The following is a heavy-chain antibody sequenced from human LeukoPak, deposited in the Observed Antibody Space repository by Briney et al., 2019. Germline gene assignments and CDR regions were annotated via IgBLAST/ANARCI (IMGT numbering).Heavy chain of an antibody. CDR3: ARLAKSYYYYYYGMDV. CDR1: GGSISSYY. Sequence: PSETLSLTCTVSGGSISSYYWSSTRQPPGKGLEWIGYIYYSGSTNYNPSLKSRVTISVDTSKNQFSLKLSSVTAADTAVYYCARLAKSYYYYYYGMDVWGQGTTVTVSS. CDR2: IYYSGST. V-gene: IGHV4-59*08. J-gene: IGHJ6*02.